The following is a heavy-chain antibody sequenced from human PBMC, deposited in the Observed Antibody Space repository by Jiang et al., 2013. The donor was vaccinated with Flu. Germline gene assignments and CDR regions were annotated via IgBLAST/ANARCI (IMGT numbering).Heavy chain of an antibody. D-gene: IGHD3-22*01. CDR2: ISYDGSNK. Sequence: VQLLESGGGVVQPGRSLRLSCAASGFTFSSYAMHWVRQAPGKGLEWVAVISYDGSNKYYADSVKGRFTISRDNSKNTLYLQMNSLRAEDTAVYYCARAGLLGLYYYYGMDVWGQGTTVTVSS. CDR1: GFTFSSYA. V-gene: IGHV3-30*04. CDR3: ARAGLLGLYYYYGMDV. J-gene: IGHJ6*02.